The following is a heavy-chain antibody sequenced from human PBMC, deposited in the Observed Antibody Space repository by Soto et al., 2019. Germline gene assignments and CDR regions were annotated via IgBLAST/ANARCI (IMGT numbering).Heavy chain of an antibody. J-gene: IGHJ3*02. D-gene: IGHD3-22*01. CDR1: GFTVSSYA. V-gene: IGHV3-30-3*01. CDR3: ARVYYDSSGYYQQMSLTFDI. CDR2: ISYDGSNK. Sequence: PAGSLRLSCAAAGFTVSSYAMHWVRQAPGKGLEWVAVISYDGSNKYYADSVKGRFTISRDNSKNTLYLQMNSLRAEDTAVYYCARVYYDSSGYYQQMSLTFDIWGQGTMVTVSS.